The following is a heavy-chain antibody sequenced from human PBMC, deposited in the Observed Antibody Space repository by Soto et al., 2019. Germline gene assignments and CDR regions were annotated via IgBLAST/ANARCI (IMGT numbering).Heavy chain of an antibody. J-gene: IGHJ3*01. CDR3: AKDWDLLRAFDL. Sequence: GGSLRLSCAASGFTFSSYAMSWVRQAPGKGLEWVSGISASGGRTYYADSVKGRFTISRDNSKNTMYLQMNSLRVEDTAVYKCAKDWDLLRAFDLWGQGTMVTVSS. D-gene: IGHD1-26*01. CDR2: ISASGGRT. CDR1: GFTFSSYA. V-gene: IGHV3-23*01.